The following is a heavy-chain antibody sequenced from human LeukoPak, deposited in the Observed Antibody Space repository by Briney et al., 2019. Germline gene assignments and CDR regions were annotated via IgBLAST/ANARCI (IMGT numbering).Heavy chain of an antibody. D-gene: IGHD5-24*01. CDR1: GGTFSSYA. J-gene: IGHJ3*02. CDR3: ARGRNKQMARWGDAFDI. Sequence: SVKVSCKASGGTFSSYAISWVRQAPGQGLEWMGGIIPIFGTANYAQKFQGRVTMTRNTSISTAYMELSSLRSEDTAVYYCARGRNKQMARWGDAFDIWGQGTMVTVSS. V-gene: IGHV1-69*05. CDR2: IIPIFGTA.